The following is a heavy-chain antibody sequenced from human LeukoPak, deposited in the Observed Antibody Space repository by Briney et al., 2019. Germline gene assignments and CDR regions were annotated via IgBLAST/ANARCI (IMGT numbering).Heavy chain of an antibody. V-gene: IGHV3-23*01. CDR1: GFTFSSCA. D-gene: IGHD6-19*01. J-gene: IGHJ4*02. CDR2: ISGGGGST. CDR3: AKGLAVAGHFDY. Sequence: PGGSLRLSCAASGFTFSSCAMSWVRQAPGKGLEWVSSISGGGGSTYYADSVKGRFTISRDKSKNTLYLQMNSLRAEDTAVYYCAKGLAVAGHFDYWGQGTLVTVSS.